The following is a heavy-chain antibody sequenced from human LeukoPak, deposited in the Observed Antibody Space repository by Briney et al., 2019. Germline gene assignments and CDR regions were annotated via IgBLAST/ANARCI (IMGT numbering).Heavy chain of an antibody. V-gene: IGHV1-69*13. J-gene: IGHJ4*02. CDR3: ARVGDDYGGNSGLYFDY. CDR2: IIPIFGTA. Sequence: SVKVSCKASGGTFSSYAISWVRQAPGQGLEWMGGIIPIFGTANYAQKFQGRVTITADESTSTAYMELSSLRSEDTAVYYCARVGDDYGGNSGLYFDYWGQGTLVTVSS. CDR1: GGTFSSYA. D-gene: IGHD4-23*01.